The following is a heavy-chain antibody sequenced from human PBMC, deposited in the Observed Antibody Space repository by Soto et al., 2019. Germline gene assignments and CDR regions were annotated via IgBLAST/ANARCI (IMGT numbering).Heavy chain of an antibody. CDR1: GFNFDNYG. CDR3: AKDRVGGTFYTPLGF. J-gene: IGHJ4*02. D-gene: IGHD6-19*01. V-gene: IGHV3-30*18. Sequence: SLRLSYQASGFNFDNYGMHWVRQAPGKGLEWVAVITYDGSNKYYADSVKGRFTISRDNSKNTLSLHLNTLKPEDTAVYHCAKDRVGGTFYTPLGFWGQGTLVTVSS. CDR2: ITYDGSNK.